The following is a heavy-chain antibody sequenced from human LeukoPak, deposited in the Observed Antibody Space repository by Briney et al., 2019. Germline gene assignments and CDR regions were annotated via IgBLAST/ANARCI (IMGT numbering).Heavy chain of an antibody. CDR1: GYTLTSYY. V-gene: IGHV1-46*04. Sequence: AAVRDSCKASGYTLTSYYMHWVRQTPGQGLELMGIIYPRGGGTSYAQKLQGRVTMPRDTSKSTVYIELSNLRSEDTAVYYCARAYVAYSMVVWGQGPTVTVSS. CDR2: IYPRGGGT. D-gene: IGHD2-15*01. J-gene: IGHJ6*02. CDR3: ARAYVAYSMVV.